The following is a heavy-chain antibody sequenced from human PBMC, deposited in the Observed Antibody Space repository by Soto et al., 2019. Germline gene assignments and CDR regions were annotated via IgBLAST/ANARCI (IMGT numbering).Heavy chain of an antibody. D-gene: IGHD3-10*01. CDR2: ISWNSGNI. J-gene: IGHJ5*02. CDR1: GFNFDDYA. V-gene: IGHV3-9*01. CDR3: AKDYGSGNQGLNWFDP. Sequence: PGGSLRLSCAASGFNFDDYAMHWVRQAPGKGLEWVSGISWNSGNIDYADFVKGRFTISRDNAKNSLYLQMNSLRVEDTALYYCAKDYGSGNQGLNWFDPWGQGTLVTVSS.